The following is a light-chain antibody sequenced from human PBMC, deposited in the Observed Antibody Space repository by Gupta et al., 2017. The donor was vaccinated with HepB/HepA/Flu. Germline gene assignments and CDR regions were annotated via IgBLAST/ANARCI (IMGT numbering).Light chain of an antibody. CDR3: SADRRGSVV. Sequence: QPALTQPASVPGPPGQSIPFPSTGTRNDVGGYNYGSWYQQHPGKDPKLMIYDVNKRPSGVSYRVSGSKSGNTASMTISGLQAEDEADYYCSADRRGSVVFGGGTKLTVL. V-gene: IGLV2-14*03. J-gene: IGLJ2*01. CDR2: DVN. CDR1: RNDVGGYNY.